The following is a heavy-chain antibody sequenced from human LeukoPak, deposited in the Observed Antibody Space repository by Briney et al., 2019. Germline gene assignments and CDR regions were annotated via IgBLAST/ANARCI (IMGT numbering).Heavy chain of an antibody. CDR1: GASLKNFA. CDR3: ARRAEWFSWTRLDAFDI. D-gene: IGHD3-3*01. V-gene: IGHV1-69*13. J-gene: IGHJ3*02. Sequence: SVKVSCKASGASLKNFAISWVRQAPGQGPEWMGGFNHIYGTTTYAQKFQGRATIAVDGTTHAAPLNLGSPTSDDTAVYFCARRAEWFSWTRLDAFDIWGQGTMVTVSS. CDR2: FNHIYGTT.